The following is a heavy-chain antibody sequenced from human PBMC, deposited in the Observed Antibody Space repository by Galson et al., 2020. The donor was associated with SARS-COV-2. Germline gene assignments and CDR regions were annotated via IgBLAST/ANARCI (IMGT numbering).Heavy chain of an antibody. CDR3: ARDRGIQLLDY. V-gene: IGHV3-53*04. J-gene: IGHJ4*02. CDR1: GFTVSSNY. CDR2: IYSGGST. Sequence: TGGSLRLSCAASGFTVSSNYMSWVRQAPGKGLEWVSVIYSGGSTYYEDSVKGRFTISRHNSKNTLYLQMNSLRAEDTAVYYCARDRGIQLLDYWGQGTLVTVSS. D-gene: IGHD5-18*01.